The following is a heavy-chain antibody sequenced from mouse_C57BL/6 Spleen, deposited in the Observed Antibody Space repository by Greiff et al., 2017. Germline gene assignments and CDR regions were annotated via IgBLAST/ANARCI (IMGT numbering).Heavy chain of an antibody. CDR1: GYTFTEYT. D-gene: IGHD2-5*01. Sequence: VQLQQSGAELVKPGASVKLSCKASGYTFTEYTIHWVKQRSGQGLEWIGWFYPGSGSIKDNEKFKDKATLTADKSSSTVYMELSRLTSEDSAVYFCARHEEEAVYYSKGGYFDVWGTGTTVTVSS. CDR2: FYPGSGSI. V-gene: IGHV1-62-2*01. J-gene: IGHJ1*03. CDR3: ARHEEEAVYYSKGGYFDV.